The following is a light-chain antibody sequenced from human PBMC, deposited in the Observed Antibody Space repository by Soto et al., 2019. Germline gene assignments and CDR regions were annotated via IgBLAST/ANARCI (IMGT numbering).Light chain of an antibody. V-gene: IGLV1-44*01. J-gene: IGLJ1*01. CDR3: ASWDDSLNSPV. CDR1: SSNVGGNT. Sequence: QSVLTQPPSASGTPGQRVTISCSGISSNVGGNTVNWYQHGPTTAPKLLIYTNTQRPSGVPDPFSGSKSGTSASLAISGLKSEDEADYYCASWDDSLNSPVFGTGTKLTVL. CDR2: TNT.